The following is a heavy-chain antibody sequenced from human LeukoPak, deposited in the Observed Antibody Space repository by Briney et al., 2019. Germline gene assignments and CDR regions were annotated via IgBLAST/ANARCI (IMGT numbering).Heavy chain of an antibody. CDR3: AKDFEAVAGYYYMDV. J-gene: IGHJ6*03. V-gene: IGHV3-74*01. CDR2: INSDGSST. Sequence: SGGSLRLSCAASGFTFSSYWMHWVRQAPGKGLVGVSRINSDGSSTSYADSVRGRFSISRDNAKNTLYLQMNSLRAEDTAVYYCAKDFEAVAGYYYMDVWGKGTTVTISS. D-gene: IGHD6-19*01. CDR1: GFTFSSYW.